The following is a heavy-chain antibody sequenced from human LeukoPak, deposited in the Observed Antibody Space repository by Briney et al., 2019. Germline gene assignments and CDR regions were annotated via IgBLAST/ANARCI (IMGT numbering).Heavy chain of an antibody. D-gene: IGHD4-17*01. Sequence: SETLSLTCTVSGGSISSYYWSWIRQPAGKGLGWIGRIYTSGSTNYNPSLKSRVTMSVDTSKNQFSLKLSSVTAADTAVYYCARESRYGDYVKYWGQGTLVTVSS. CDR1: GGSISSYY. CDR2: IYTSGST. J-gene: IGHJ4*02. V-gene: IGHV4-4*07. CDR3: ARESRYGDYVKY.